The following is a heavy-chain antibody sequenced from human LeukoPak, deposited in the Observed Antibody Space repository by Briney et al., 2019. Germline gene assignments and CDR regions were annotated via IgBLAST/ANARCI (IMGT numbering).Heavy chain of an antibody. CDR2: IYSGGST. CDR3: ARRSIAAAGRDY. D-gene: IGHD6-13*01. J-gene: IGHJ4*02. V-gene: IGHV3-66*04. Sequence: GGSLRLSCAASGFTFSSNYMSWVRQAPGKGLEWVSVIYSGGSTYYADSVKGRFTTSRDNSKNTMYLQTNSLRAEDTAVYYCARRSIAAAGRDYWGQGTLVTVSS. CDR1: GFTFSSNY.